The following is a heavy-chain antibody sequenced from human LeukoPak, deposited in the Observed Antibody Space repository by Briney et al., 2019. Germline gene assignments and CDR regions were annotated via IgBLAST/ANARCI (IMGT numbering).Heavy chain of an antibody. D-gene: IGHD3-9*01. Sequence: VQPGGSLRLSCAASGFTFSSYAMSWVRQAPGKGLEWVSAISGSGGSTYYADSVKGRFTISRDNSKNTLYLQMNSLRAEDTAVYYCARSHFDWSDAFDIWGQGTMVTVSS. J-gene: IGHJ3*02. CDR1: GFTFSSYA. CDR3: ARSHFDWSDAFDI. CDR2: ISGSGGST. V-gene: IGHV3-23*01.